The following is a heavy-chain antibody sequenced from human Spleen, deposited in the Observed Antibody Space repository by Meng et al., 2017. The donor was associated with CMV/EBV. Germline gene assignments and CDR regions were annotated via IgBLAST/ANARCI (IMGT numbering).Heavy chain of an antibody. J-gene: IGHJ6*02. CDR2: IRYDGSHI. Sequence: GGSLRLSCAAAGFTFSQYGMNWVRQAPGKGLEWLAFIRYDGSHIHYADSAKGRFTISRDNSRTTVYLEMNSLRVEDTAVYYCAKGAPWYYYGMDVWGQGTTVTVSS. CDR1: GFTFSQYG. CDR3: AKGAPWYYYGMDV. V-gene: IGHV3-30*02.